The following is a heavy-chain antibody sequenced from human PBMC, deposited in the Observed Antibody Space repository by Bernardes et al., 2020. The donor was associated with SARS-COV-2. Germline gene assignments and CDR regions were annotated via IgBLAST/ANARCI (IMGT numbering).Heavy chain of an antibody. Sequence: TLSLTCTVSGGSISSGGYYWSWIRQHPGKGLEWIGYIHYSGSTYYNPSLKSRVTISVYTSKNQFSLKLSSVTAADTAVYYCARGIPQSITIFGVVIPGNWFDPWGQGTLVTVSS. J-gene: IGHJ5*02. V-gene: IGHV4-31*03. CDR2: IHYSGST. CDR3: ARGIPQSITIFGVVIPGNWFDP. D-gene: IGHD3-3*01. CDR1: GGSISSGGYY.